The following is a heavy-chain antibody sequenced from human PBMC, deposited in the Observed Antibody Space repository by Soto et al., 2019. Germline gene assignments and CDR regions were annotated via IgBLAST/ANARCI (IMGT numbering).Heavy chain of an antibody. D-gene: IGHD5-18*01. CDR3: ATQGLPYYYLSGMDV. V-gene: IGHV1-69*12. J-gene: IGHJ6*02. CDR1: GGTFSSYA. Sequence: QVQLVQSGAEVKKPGSSVKVSCKASGGTFSSYAISWVRQAPGQGLEWMGGIIPIFGTANYAQKFQGRVTITAVESTSTAYMGLSSLRSEDTAVYYCATQGLPYYYLSGMDVGGQGTTVTVAS. CDR2: IIPIFGTA.